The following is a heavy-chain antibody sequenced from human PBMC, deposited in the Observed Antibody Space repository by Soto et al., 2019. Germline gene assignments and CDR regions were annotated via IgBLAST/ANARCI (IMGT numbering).Heavy chain of an antibody. Sequence: SETLSLTCTVSGGSICGSSYYWGWIRQPPGKGLEWIGNIYYSGSTYYNPSLKSRVTISVDTSKNQFSLKLSSVTAADTAVYYCMLGSGWEDFDYWGQGTLVTVSS. CDR2: IYYSGST. D-gene: IGHD3-22*01. J-gene: IGHJ4*02. V-gene: IGHV4-39*01. CDR3: MLGSGWEDFDY. CDR1: GGSICGSSYY.